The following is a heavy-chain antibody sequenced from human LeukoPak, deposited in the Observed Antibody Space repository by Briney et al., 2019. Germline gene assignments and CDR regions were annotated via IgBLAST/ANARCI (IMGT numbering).Heavy chain of an antibody. D-gene: IGHD5-18*01. V-gene: IGHV1-46*01. CDR3: ARGGGYSPRQQFDY. CDR1: GYTFSSYY. CDR2: ISPSGGST. Sequence: ASVKVSCKASGYTFSSYYMHWVRQAPGQGLECLAIISPSGGSTTYAQKFKGRVTMTRDTSRSTVYMELSSLRSEDTAVYYCARGGGYSPRQQFDYWGQGTLVTVSS. J-gene: IGHJ4*02.